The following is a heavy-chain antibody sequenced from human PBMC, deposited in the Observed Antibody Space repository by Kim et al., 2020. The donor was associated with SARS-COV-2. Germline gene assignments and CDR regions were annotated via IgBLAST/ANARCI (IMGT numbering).Heavy chain of an antibody. J-gene: IGHJ4*02. V-gene: IGHV3-23*01. CDR3: AKGVGAEGGIYLTPFDS. Sequence: GGSLRLSCAASGFSFSAYAMNWVRQAPGKGLEWVSTISGSGRSTNYADSVKGRFTVFRDSSENTVSLQMDSLRAEDTAVYFCAKGVGAEGGIYLTPFDSWGQGTLITVSS. CDR1: GFSFSAYA. CDR2: ISGSGRST. D-gene: IGHD1-26*01.